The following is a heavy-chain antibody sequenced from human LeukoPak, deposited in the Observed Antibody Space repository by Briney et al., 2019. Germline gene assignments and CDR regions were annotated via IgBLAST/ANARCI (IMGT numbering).Heavy chain of an antibody. CDR1: GFTFSSYA. CDR2: ISYDGSNK. D-gene: IGHD3-3*01. CDR3: AIDFWSGYYNYYYYYMDV. Sequence: PGRSLRLSCAASGFTFSSYAMHWVRQAPGKGLEWVAVISYDGSNKYYADSVKGRFTISRDNSKNTLYLQMNSLRAEDTAVYYCAIDFWSGYYNYYYYYMDVWGKGTTVTVSS. J-gene: IGHJ6*03. V-gene: IGHV3-30-3*01.